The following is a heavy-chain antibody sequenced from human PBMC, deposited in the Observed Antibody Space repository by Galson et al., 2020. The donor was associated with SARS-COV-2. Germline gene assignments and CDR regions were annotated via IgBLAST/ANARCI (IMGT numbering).Heavy chain of an antibody. J-gene: IGHJ4*02. CDR1: GFTFRSYS. CDR2: ISSDGSNK. D-gene: IGHD2-8*01. Sequence: GESLKISCAASGFTFRSYSMNWVRQAPGQGLEWVAVISSDGSNKFYADSVRGRFTISRDNSKNTLYLQMNSLRPDDTAVYFCARAGTTNDGDYFLYWGQGTLVTVSS. V-gene: IGHV3-30*03. CDR3: ARAGTTNDGDYFLY.